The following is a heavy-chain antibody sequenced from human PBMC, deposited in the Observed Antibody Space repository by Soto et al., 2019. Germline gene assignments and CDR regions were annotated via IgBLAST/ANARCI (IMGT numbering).Heavy chain of an antibody. D-gene: IGHD4-17*01. CDR3: ARGVTVTGDLYYFDY. Sequence: QVQLQESGPGLVKPSQTLSLTCTVSGGSLSSGGYYWSWIRQHPGKGLAWIGYIYYSGSTYYNPSLKSRVTISVDTSKNQFSLKLSSVTAADTAVYYCARGVTVTGDLYYFDYWGQGTLVTVSS. J-gene: IGHJ4*02. CDR2: IYYSGST. CDR1: GGSLSSGGYY. V-gene: IGHV4-31*03.